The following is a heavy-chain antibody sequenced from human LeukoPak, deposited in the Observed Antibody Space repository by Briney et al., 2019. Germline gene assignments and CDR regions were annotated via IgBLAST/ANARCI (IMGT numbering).Heavy chain of an antibody. D-gene: IGHD4-11*01. Sequence: GGSLRLSCAASGFTFSSYWMSWVRQVPGKGLEWVASIKEDGSEKYYVDSVKGRITISRDNAKNSLYLQMDSLRAEDTAVHYCARVMSVTRRAYYYYYGLDVWGQGTTVTVSS. CDR3: ARVMSVTRRAYYYYYGLDV. J-gene: IGHJ6*02. CDR1: GFTFSSYW. CDR2: IKEDGSEK. V-gene: IGHV3-7*01.